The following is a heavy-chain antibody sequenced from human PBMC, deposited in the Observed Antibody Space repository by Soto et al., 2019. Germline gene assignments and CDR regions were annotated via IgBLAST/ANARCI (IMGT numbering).Heavy chain of an antibody. V-gene: IGHV3-23*01. Sequence: LRLSCAASGSTFCSYAMSWVRQAPGKGLEWVSAISGSGGSTYYADSVKGRFTISRDNSMNTLYLQMNSLRAEDTAVYYCAKAHLVVVTAIYAFDIWRQGTMVTVSS. J-gene: IGHJ3*02. D-gene: IGHD2-21*02. CDR1: GSTFCSYA. CDR2: ISGSGGST. CDR3: AKAHLVVVTAIYAFDI.